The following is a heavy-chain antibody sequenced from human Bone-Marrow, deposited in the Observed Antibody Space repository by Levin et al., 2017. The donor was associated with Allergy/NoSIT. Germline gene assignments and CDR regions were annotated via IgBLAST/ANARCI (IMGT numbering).Heavy chain of an antibody. J-gene: IGHJ6*02. D-gene: IGHD2-15*01. Sequence: GGSLRLSCAASGFTFSSYWMHWVRQAPGKGLVWVSRINSDGSSTSYADSVKGRFTISRDNAKNTLYLQMNSLRAEDTAVYYCARDTLVVVVAATSGYYYGMDVWGQGTTVTVSS. CDR2: INSDGSST. V-gene: IGHV3-74*01. CDR3: ARDTLVVVVAATSGYYYGMDV. CDR1: GFTFSSYW.